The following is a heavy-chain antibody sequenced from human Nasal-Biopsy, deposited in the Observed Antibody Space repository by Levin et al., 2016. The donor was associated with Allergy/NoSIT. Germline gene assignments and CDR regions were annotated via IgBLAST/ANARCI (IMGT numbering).Heavy chain of an antibody. CDR3: AKEGAHNFPADFGMDV. CDR2: ASYDINRR. D-gene: IGHD2-2*01. J-gene: IGHJ6*02. Sequence: GGSLRLSCAASGFTFSTYTMHWVRQTPRKGLEWVAVASYDINRRDYADSVKGRFTISRDNSKHTLYLQMNSLRPEDTAVYYCAKEGAHNFPADFGMDVWGHGATVTVSS. V-gene: IGHV3-30*04. CDR1: GFTFSTYT.